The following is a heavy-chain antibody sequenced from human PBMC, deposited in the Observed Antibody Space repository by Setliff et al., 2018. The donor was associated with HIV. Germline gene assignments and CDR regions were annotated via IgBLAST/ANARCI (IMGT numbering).Heavy chain of an antibody. J-gene: IGHJ4*02. CDR3: ARTMGVTYFDY. CDR2: ISHSGST. Sequence: PSETLSLTCIVSGVSTISSSSSYYWGWIRQPPGKGLEWIGYISHSGSTSYNPSLKSRVTVSVDTPENQFSLKLSSVTAADTAVYYCARTMGVTYFDYWGQGTLVTVPQ. D-gene: IGHD1-26*01. V-gene: IGHV4-39*01. CDR1: GVSTISSSSSYY.